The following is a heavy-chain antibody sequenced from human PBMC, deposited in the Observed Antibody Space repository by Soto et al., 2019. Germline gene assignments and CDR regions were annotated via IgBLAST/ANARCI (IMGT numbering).Heavy chain of an antibody. CDR3: ARHGLRRLLWFGESLYYFDY. D-gene: IGHD3-10*01. Sequence: GECLRTSCKCSGYSFTSYWIGWVRQMRGKGLEWRGIIYPGDSDTRYSPSFQGQVTISADKSNSTAYLQWSSLKASDTAMYYCARHGLRRLLWFGESLYYFDYWGQGTLVTVSS. V-gene: IGHV5-51*01. CDR1: GYSFTSYW. CDR2: IYPGDSDT. J-gene: IGHJ4*02.